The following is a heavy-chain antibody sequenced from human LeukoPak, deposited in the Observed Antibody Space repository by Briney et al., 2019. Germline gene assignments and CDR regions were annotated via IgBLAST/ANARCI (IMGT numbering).Heavy chain of an antibody. D-gene: IGHD3-10*01. CDR2: IYSGGST. Sequence: PGGSLRLSCAASGFTVSSNYMSWVRQAPGKGLEWVSVIYSGGSTYYADSVKGRFTISRDNSKNTLYLQMNSLRAEDTAVYYCASSMVRGVITAFDYWGQGTLVTVPS. CDR1: GFTVSSNY. J-gene: IGHJ4*02. V-gene: IGHV3-53*01. CDR3: ASSMVRGVITAFDY.